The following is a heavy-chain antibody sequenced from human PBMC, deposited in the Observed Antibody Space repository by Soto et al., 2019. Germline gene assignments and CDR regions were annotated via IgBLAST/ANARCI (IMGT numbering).Heavy chain of an antibody. D-gene: IGHD6-19*01. CDR3: ARPYSSGWYGDLDY. Sequence: QVQLVESGGGVVQPGRSLRLSCTASGFTFSSYAMHWVRQAPGKGLEWVAVISYDGSNKYYADSVKGRFTISRDNSKNTMYLQKNSLRVEDTALYYCARPYSSGWYGDLDYWGQGTLVTVSS. CDR2: ISYDGSNK. V-gene: IGHV3-30-3*01. CDR1: GFTFSSYA. J-gene: IGHJ4*02.